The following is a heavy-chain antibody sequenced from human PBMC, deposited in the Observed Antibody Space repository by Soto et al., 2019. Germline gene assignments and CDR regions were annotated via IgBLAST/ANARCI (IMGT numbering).Heavy chain of an antibody. D-gene: IGHD5-12*01. CDR2: MWYDGSNQ. J-gene: IGHJ4*02. CDR3: ARVGYSGSDWPGDY. V-gene: IGHV3-33*01. CDR1: GFTFTSYG. Sequence: QVQLVESGGGVVQPGTSLRLSCAASGFTFTSYGMLWVRQAPGKGLEWVAVMWYDGSNQYYADSVKGRFTISRDTSKNTLYLQMNSLRAEDTAVYYCARVGYSGSDWPGDYWGQGTLDTVSS.